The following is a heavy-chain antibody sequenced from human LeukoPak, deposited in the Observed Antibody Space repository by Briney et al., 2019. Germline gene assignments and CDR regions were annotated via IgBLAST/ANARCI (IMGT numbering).Heavy chain of an antibody. CDR2: IYYSGST. CDR1: GGSISSSSYY. CDR3: ARDRGYSYGPGGNSWFDP. V-gene: IGHV4-39*07. D-gene: IGHD5-18*01. Sequence: TSETLSLTCTVSGGSISSSSYYWGWIRQPPGKGLEWIGSIYYSGSTYYNPSLKSRVTISVDTSKNQFSLNLSSVTAADTAIYYCARDRGYSYGPGGNSWFDPWGQGTLVTVSS. J-gene: IGHJ5*02.